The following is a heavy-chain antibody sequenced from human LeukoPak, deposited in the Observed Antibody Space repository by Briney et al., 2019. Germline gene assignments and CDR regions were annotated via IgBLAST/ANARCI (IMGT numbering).Heavy chain of an antibody. CDR2: SGSGGST. Sequence: GGSLRLSCAASGFPLSRSAMSWVRQAPGKGLEWVSNSGSGGSTYYADSVKGRFTISRDNSKNTLYLQTNSLRAEDTAVYYCAKSGYNRFDYWGQGTLVTVSS. D-gene: IGHD5-24*01. J-gene: IGHJ4*02. CDR3: AKSGYNRFDY. CDR1: GFPLSRSA. V-gene: IGHV3-23*01.